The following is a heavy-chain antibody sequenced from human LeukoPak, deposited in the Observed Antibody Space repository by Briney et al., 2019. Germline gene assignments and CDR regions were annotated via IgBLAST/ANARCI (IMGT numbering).Heavy chain of an antibody. V-gene: IGHV3-48*04. D-gene: IGHD5-12*01. CDR2: ISSRSTTI. CDR3: ARDLLGYTGYDFGY. CDR1: GFTFSSYS. Sequence: GGSLRLPCAASGFTFSSYSMNWVRQAPGKGLEWVSYISSRSTTIYYADPVKGRFTISRDNAMNSLYLQMNSLRAEDTAVYYCARDLLGYTGYDFGYWGQGTLVTVSS. J-gene: IGHJ4*02.